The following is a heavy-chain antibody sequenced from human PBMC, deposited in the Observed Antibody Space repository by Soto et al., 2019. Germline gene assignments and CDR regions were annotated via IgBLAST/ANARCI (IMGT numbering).Heavy chain of an antibody. CDR3: ARELTMVRGVKGLDY. J-gene: IGHJ4*02. CDR2: INPNSGGT. CDR1: GYTFTGYY. Sequence: ASVKVSCKASGYTFTGYYMHWVRQAPGQGLEWMGWINPNSGGTNYAQKFQGWVTMTRDTSISTAYMELSRLRSDDTAVYYCARELTMVRGVKGLDYWGQGTRVTVS. V-gene: IGHV1-2*04. D-gene: IGHD3-10*01.